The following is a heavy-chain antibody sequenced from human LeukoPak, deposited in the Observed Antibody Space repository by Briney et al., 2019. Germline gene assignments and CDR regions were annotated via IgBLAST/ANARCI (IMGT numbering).Heavy chain of an antibody. J-gene: IGHJ4*02. D-gene: IGHD1-1*01. CDR3: ATPRENWRGARFDY. V-gene: IGHV1-69*06. CDR1: GGTFSSYA. Sequence: GASVKVSCKASGGTFSSYAISWVRQAPGQGLEWMGGIIPIFGTANYAQKFQGRVTITADKSTSTAHMELSSLRSEDTAVYYCATPRENWRGARFDYWGQGTLVTVSS. CDR2: IIPIFGTA.